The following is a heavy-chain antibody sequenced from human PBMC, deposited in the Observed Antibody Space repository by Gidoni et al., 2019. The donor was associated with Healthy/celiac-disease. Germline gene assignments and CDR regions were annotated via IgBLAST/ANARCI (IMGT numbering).Heavy chain of an antibody. V-gene: IGHV3-9*01. CDR3: AKDFISFTGGGPNIAVAEYYFDY. J-gene: IGHJ4*02. D-gene: IGHD6-19*01. Sequence: EVQLVESGGGLVQPGRSLRLSCAASGFTCADYAMHWVRQAPGKGLEWVSGISWNSGSIGYADSVKGRFTISRDNAKNSLYLQMNSLRAEDTALYYCAKDFISFTGGGPNIAVAEYYFDYWGQGTLVTVSS. CDR1: GFTCADYA. CDR2: ISWNSGSI.